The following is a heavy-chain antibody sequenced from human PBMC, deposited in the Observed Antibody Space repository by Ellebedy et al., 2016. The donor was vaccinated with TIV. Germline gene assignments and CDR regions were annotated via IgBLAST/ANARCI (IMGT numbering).Heavy chain of an antibody. Sequence: PGGSLRLSCAASGFTFNSYAMHWVRQAPGKGLEWVAVISYDGSSKYYADSVKGRITISRDNSMTTLYLEMNSLREEDTAVYYCARDLDKSSGWYGGAAYWGQGTLVTVSS. V-gene: IGHV3-30-3*01. J-gene: IGHJ4*02. CDR3: ARDLDKSSGWYGGAAY. CDR2: ISYDGSSK. D-gene: IGHD6-19*01. CDR1: GFTFNSYA.